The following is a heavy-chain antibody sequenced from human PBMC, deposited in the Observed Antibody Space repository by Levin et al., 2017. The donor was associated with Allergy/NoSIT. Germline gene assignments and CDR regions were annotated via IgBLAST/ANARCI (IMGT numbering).Heavy chain of an antibody. V-gene: IGHV4-39*01. CDR3: ARHALSLPAAYDLNYYYYGMDV. J-gene: IGHJ6*02. CDR2: IYYSGST. D-gene: IGHD2-2*01. Sequence: SETLSLTCTVSGGSISSSSYYWGWIRQPPGKGLEWIGSIYYSGSTYYNPSLKSRVTISVDTSKNQFSLKLSSVTAADTAVYYCARHALSLPAAYDLNYYYYGMDVWGQGTTVTVSS. CDR1: GGSISSSSYY.